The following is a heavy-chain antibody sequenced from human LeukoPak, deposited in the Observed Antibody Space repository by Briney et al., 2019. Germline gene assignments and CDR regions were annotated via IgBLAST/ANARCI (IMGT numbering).Heavy chain of an antibody. D-gene: IGHD3-9*01. V-gene: IGHV1-46*01. CDR2: INPSGGGT. Sequence: ASVKVSCKASGYTFTSYYMHWVRQAPGQRLEWMGIINPSGGGTSYAQKFQGRVTMTRDMSTSTAYMELSSLRSEDTAVYYCARDFYDKRYFDWFSTSPSGYFDYWGQGTLVTVSS. CDR3: ARDFYDKRYFDWFSTSPSGYFDY. CDR1: GYTFTSYY. J-gene: IGHJ4*02.